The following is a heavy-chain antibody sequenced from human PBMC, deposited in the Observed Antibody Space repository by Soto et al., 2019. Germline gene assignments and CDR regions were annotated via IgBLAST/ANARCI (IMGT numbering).Heavy chain of an antibody. D-gene: IGHD3-22*01. CDR3: AKTIVVVITGYFDY. CDR1: GFAFSTYA. CDR2: ISNDGSNK. Sequence: GGSLRLSCAASGFAFSTYAMHWVRQAPGKGLEWVAVISNDGSNKYYVDSVKGRFTISRDNSKNTLYLQMNSLRAEDTAVYYCAKTIVVVITGYFDYWGQGTLVTVSS. V-gene: IGHV3-30*18. J-gene: IGHJ4*02.